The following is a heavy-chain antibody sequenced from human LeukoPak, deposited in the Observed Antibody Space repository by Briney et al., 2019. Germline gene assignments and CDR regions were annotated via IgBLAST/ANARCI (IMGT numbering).Heavy chain of an antibody. Sequence: SETLSLTCTVSGGSISSSSYYWGWIRQPPGKGLEWIGSIYYSGSTYYNPSLKSRVTISVDTSKNQFSLKLSSVTAADTAVYYCARRDSGYPFDYWGQGTLVTVSS. D-gene: IGHD3-22*01. CDR3: ARRDSGYPFDY. CDR1: GGSISSSSYY. V-gene: IGHV4-39*01. CDR2: IYYSGST. J-gene: IGHJ4*02.